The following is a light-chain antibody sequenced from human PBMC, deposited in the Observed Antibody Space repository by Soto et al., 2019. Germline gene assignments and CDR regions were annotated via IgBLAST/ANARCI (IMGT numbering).Light chain of an antibody. V-gene: IGKV3-20*01. CDR1: QSISSSY. J-gene: IGKJ1*01. CDR2: GAS. Sequence: EIVLTQSPGTLSLSPGERATLSCRASQSISSSYLAWFQQKPGQAPRLLIYGASNRDTGIPDRFSGSGSGTDFTLTISRLEPEDFAVYYCQQYGTSSWTFGQGTKVEIK. CDR3: QQYGTSSWT.